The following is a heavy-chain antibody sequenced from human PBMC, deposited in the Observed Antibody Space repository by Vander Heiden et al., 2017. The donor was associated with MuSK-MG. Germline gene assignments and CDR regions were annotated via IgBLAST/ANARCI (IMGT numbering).Heavy chain of an antibody. CDR1: GGSFSGYY. V-gene: IGHV4-34*01. Sequence: QVQLQQCGAGLLKPSETLSLTCAVYGGSFSGYYWGWIRQPPGKGLEWIGEINHSGSTNYNPSLKSRVNISVDTSKNQFSLKLSSVTAADTAVYYCARVRTYYYGSGSYKAGCFDYWGQGTLVTVSS. J-gene: IGHJ4*02. CDR3: ARVRTYYYGSGSYKAGCFDY. D-gene: IGHD3-10*01. CDR2: INHSGST.